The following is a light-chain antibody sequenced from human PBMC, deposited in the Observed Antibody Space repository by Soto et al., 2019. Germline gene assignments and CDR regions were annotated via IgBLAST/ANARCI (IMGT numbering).Light chain of an antibody. V-gene: IGKV3-11*01. Sequence: EVVLTQSPGTLSLSPGERATLSCRASQSVDTYLAWYQQQPGQPPSLLIYDASNRATGIPARFSSSRSATNFTLPITTLEPEDFAVYYYQQRNNWPPWTFGPGTKV. CDR3: QQRNNWPPWT. J-gene: IGKJ3*01. CDR1: QSVDTY. CDR2: DAS.